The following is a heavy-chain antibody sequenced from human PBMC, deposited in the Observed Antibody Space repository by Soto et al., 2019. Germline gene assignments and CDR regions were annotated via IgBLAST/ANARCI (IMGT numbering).Heavy chain of an antibody. V-gene: IGHV4-59*01. J-gene: IGHJ4*02. D-gene: IGHD6-13*01. Sequence: SETLSLTCTVSGGSISSNYWSWIRQTPGKGLEWIGYIYDTGSTNYNPSLKSRVSFSVDTSKNQFSLKLSSVTAADTAVYYCARDLAAAGLWGQGTLVTVSS. CDR3: ARDLAAAGL. CDR2: IYDTGST. CDR1: GGSISSNY.